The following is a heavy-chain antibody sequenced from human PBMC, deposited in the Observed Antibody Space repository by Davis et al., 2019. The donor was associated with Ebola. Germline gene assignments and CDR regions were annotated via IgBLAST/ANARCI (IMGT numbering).Heavy chain of an antibody. J-gene: IGHJ6*02. CDR1: GFTFSSYG. D-gene: IGHD3-10*01. CDR3: ARYGSGGDYGMDV. Sequence: GESLKISCAASGFTFSSYGMHWVRQAPGKGLEWVAVISYDGSNKYYADSVKGRFTISRDNAKNSLYLQMNSLRAEDTAVYYCARYGSGGDYGMDVWGQGTTVTVSS. CDR2: ISYDGSNK. V-gene: IGHV3-30*03.